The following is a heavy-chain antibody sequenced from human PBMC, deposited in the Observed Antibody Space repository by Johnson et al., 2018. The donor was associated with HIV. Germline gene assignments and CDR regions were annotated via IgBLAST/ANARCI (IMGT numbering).Heavy chain of an antibody. CDR2: ISYDGSNK. V-gene: IGHV3-30*18. J-gene: IGHJ3*02. CDR1: GITLRSND. Sequence: QVQLVESGGGLVQPGGSLRLSCAVSGITLRSNDMHWVRQAPGKGLEWVAVISYDGSNKYYADSVKGRFTISRDNSKNTLYLQMNSLRAEDTAVYYCAKSIAAAGTNAVDIWGQGTMVTVSS. D-gene: IGHD6-13*01. CDR3: AKSIAAAGTNAVDI.